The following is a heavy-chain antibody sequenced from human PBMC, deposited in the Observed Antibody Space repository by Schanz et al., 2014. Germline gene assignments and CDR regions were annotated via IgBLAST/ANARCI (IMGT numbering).Heavy chain of an antibody. V-gene: IGHV1-18*01. CDR3: ARFNSGSHSPPYYYYGMDV. CDR1: GYTLTGFG. D-gene: IGHD1-26*01. J-gene: IGHJ6*02. CDR2: ISAFRCNS. Sequence: QVQLVQSGAEVKKPGASVKVSCKASGYTLTGFGVSWVRQAPGQGREWMGWISAFRCNSKYAQKLQGRVTMTTDTSTNTAYMELRSLTSDDTAVYYCARFNSGSHSPPYYYYGMDVWGQGTTVTVSS.